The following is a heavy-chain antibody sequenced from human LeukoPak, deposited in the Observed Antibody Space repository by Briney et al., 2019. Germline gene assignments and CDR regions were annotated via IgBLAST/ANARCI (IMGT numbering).Heavy chain of an antibody. CDR3: ANDGSVAYYYDSSGYYFDY. Sequence: GGSLRLSCAASGFTFSSYAMHWVRQAPGKGLEWVAVISYDGSNKYYADSVKGRFTISRDNSKNTLYLQMNSLRAKDTAVYYCANDGSVAYYYDSSGYYFDYWGQGTLVTVSS. J-gene: IGHJ4*02. D-gene: IGHD3-22*01. CDR1: GFTFSSYA. V-gene: IGHV3-30*04. CDR2: ISYDGSNK.